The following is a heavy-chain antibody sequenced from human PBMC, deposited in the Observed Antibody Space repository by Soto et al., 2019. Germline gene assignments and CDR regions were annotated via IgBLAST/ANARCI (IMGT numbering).Heavy chain of an antibody. CDR3: SRVDPGETSPFDH. V-gene: IGHV1-46*03. Sequence: ASVKVSCKASGYTFTSYYIHWVRQAPGQGLEWMGWINPFDGSRMFAQSFQGRVTMTRDTSTSTVYMEVSSLRSEDTAVYYCSRVDPGETSPFDHWGQGTPVTVSS. J-gene: IGHJ4*02. CDR1: GYTFTSYY. CDR2: INPFDGSR. D-gene: IGHD3-10*01.